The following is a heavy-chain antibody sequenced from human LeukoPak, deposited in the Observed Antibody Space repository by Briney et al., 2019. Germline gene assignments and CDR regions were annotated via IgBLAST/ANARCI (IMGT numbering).Heavy chain of an antibody. J-gene: IGHJ3*02. CDR3: ARRDIAVALGAFDI. CDR1: GGSISSYS. D-gene: IGHD6-19*01. Sequence: SETLSLTCTVSGGSISSYSWSWVRQPPGKGLEWIGYIYYSGNTNYIPSLKSRVTISVDTSKNQFSLKLSSVTAADTAVYYCARRDIAVALGAFDIWGQGTMVTVSS. CDR2: IYYSGNT. V-gene: IGHV4-59*08.